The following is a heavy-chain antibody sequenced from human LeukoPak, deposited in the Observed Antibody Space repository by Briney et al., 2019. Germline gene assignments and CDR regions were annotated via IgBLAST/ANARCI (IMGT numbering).Heavy chain of an antibody. V-gene: IGHV3-11*01. CDR1: GFTFSSYW. CDR3: ARDVIDQYYDFWSGYLS. Sequence: PGGSLRLSCAASGFTFSSYWMSWIRQAPGKGLEWVSYISSSGSTIYYADSVKGRFTISRDNAKNSLYLQMNSLRAEDTAVYYCARDVIDQYYDFWSGYLSWGQGTLVTVSS. D-gene: IGHD3-3*01. J-gene: IGHJ4*02. CDR2: ISSSGSTI.